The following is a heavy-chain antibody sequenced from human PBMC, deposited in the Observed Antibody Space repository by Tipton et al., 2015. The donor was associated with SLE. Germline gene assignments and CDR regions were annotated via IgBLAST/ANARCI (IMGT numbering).Heavy chain of an antibody. J-gene: IGHJ1*01. Sequence: TLSLTCSVSGVSISTSCYYWGCICQSPGQGLGWVGSLYAGGGTYFHPSLKSRASISADASKNHFSLKLNSVTAADTAVYYCATNGHGETYEFFTEYLRHWGQGTLVTVSS. V-gene: IGHV4-39*02. D-gene: IGHD5-12*01. CDR3: ATNGHGETYEFFTEYLRH. CDR2: LYAGGGT. CDR1: GVSISTSCYY.